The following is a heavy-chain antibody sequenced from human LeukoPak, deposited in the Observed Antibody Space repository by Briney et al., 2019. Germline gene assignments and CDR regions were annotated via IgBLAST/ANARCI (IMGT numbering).Heavy chain of an antibody. CDR2: ISYDGSNK. CDR3: AKDMGRWLPPDY. D-gene: IGHD5-24*01. V-gene: IGHV3-30*18. J-gene: IGHJ4*02. CDR1: GFTFSSYG. Sequence: PGGSLRLSCAASGFTFSSYGMHWVRQAPGKGLEWVAVISYDGSNKYYADSVKGRFTISRDNSKNTLYLQMNSLRAEDTAVYYCAKDMGRWLPPDYWGQGTLVTVSS.